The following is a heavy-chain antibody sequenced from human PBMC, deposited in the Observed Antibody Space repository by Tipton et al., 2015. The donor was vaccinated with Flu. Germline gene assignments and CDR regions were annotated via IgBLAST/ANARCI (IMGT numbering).Heavy chain of an antibody. CDR2: IYTSGST. CDR3: ARSKYPPQGGVVDDY. CDR1: GGSISSGSYY. D-gene: IGHD3-3*01. J-gene: IGHJ4*02. V-gene: IGHV4-61*02. Sequence: TLSLTCTVSGGSISSGSYYWSWIRQPARKGLEWIGRIYTSGSTNYNPSLKSRVTISVDTSKNQFSLKLSSVTAADTAVYYCARSKYPPQGGVVDDYWGQGTLVTVSS.